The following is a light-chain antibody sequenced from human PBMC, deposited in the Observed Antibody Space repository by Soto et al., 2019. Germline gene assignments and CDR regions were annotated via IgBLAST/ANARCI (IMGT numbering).Light chain of an antibody. CDR3: TAWDGSLDGRV. CDR2: HNN. CDR1: GSNIGTNT. J-gene: IGLJ3*02. Sequence: QSVLTQPPSASGTPGQRVTISCSGSGSNIGTNTVNWYQQLPGTAPKLLIYHNNQRPSGIPDRFSGSKSGTSASLDISGLQSDDEADYYSTAWDGSLDGRVFGGGTKLTVL. V-gene: IGLV1-44*01.